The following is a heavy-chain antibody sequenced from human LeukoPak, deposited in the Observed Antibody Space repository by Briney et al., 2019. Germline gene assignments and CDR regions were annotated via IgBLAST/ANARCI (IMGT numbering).Heavy chain of an antibody. Sequence: GGSLRLSCAASGNYWMHWVRQAPGKGLVWVSHINSDGSWTSYADSVKGRFTISKDNAKNTVYLQMNSLRAEDTAVNYCVSFYETYWGRGTLVTVSS. D-gene: IGHD2/OR15-2a*01. V-gene: IGHV3-74*01. CDR3: VSFYETY. CDR2: INSDGSWT. CDR1: GNYW. J-gene: IGHJ4*02.